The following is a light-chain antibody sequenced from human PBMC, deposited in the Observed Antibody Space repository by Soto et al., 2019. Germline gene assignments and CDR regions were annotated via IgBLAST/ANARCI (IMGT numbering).Light chain of an antibody. J-gene: IGLJ1*01. Sequence: QSVLTQPPSASGSPGQSVTISCTGTSSDVGGYNFVSWYQQYPGKAPKLMIYEVSKRPSGVPDRFSGSKSGNTASLTVSGLQAEDEADYYCSSYAASDNYVFGTGTKVTDL. CDR2: EVS. V-gene: IGLV2-8*01. CDR3: SSYAASDNYV. CDR1: SSDVGGYNF.